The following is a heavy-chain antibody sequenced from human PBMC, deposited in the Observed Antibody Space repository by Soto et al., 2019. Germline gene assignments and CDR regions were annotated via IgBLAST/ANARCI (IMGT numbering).Heavy chain of an antibody. J-gene: IGHJ4*02. D-gene: IGHD3-10*01. CDR3: ASGRVLPIDY. Sequence: GGSLRLSCAASGFTFSDYYMTWIRQAPGKGLEWVSYISNNGITIYYADSVKGRFTISRDNAKNSLHLQMNSLRAEDTAVYYCASGRVLPIDYWGQGTLVTVSS. V-gene: IGHV3-11*01. CDR1: GFTFSDYY. CDR2: ISNNGITI.